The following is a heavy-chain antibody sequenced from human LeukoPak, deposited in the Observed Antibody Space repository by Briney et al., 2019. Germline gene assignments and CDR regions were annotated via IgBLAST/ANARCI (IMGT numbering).Heavy chain of an antibody. V-gene: IGHV1-18*01. CDR2: ISTYNGNT. CDR1: GYTFTNYG. CDR3: AIFNPPRYVRGSFPEPVAP. J-gene: IGHJ5*02. D-gene: IGHD3-16*01. Sequence: GASVKVSCKASGYTFTNYGISWVRQAPGQGLEWMGWISTYNGNTNYAQKVQGRVTMTTDTYTSTASMEVRSLRSDDTAVYYCAIFNPPRYVRGSFPEPVAPWGQGTLVTVSP.